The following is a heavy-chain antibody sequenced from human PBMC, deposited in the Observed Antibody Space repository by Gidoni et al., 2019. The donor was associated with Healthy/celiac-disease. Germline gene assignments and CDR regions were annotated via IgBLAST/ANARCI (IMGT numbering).Heavy chain of an antibody. D-gene: IGHD6-6*01. CDR2: INWDEDK. CDR3: ARTTLAARVFDY. V-gene: IGHV2-70*15. Sequence: QVTLRESGPALVKPTQNLTLTCPVSGSSLSTSGMCVSWIRQPPGKALEWLARINWDEDKYYSTSLKTRLTISKDTAKNQVVLTMTNMDPVYTATYYCARTTLAARVFDYWGQGTLVTVSS. J-gene: IGHJ4*02. CDR1: GSSLSTSGMC.